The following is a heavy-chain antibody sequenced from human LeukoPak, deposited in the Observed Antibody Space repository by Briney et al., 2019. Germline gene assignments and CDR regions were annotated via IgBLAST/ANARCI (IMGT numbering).Heavy chain of an antibody. Sequence: PGGSLRLSCAASGFTFSSYAMHWVRQAPGKGLEWVAVISYDGSNKYYADSVKGRFTISRDNSKNTLYLQMNSLRAEDTALYYCAKATGIAAVWAAFDIWGQGTMVTVSS. CDR1: GFTFSSYA. D-gene: IGHD6-13*01. CDR3: AKATGIAAVWAAFDI. J-gene: IGHJ3*02. V-gene: IGHV3-30-3*01. CDR2: ISYDGSNK.